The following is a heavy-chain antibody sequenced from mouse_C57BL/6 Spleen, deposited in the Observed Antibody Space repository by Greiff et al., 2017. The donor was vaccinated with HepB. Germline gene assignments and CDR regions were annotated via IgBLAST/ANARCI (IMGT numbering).Heavy chain of an antibody. D-gene: IGHD1-1*01. J-gene: IGHJ4*01. CDR2: IHPNSGST. CDR1: GYTFTSYW. Sequence: QVQLQQPGAELVKPGASVKLSCKASGYTFTSYWMHWVKQRPGQGLEWIGMIHPNSGSTNYNEKFKSKATLTVDKSSSTAYMQLSSLTSEDSAVYYCARRFSYGSSSYAMDYWGQGTSVTVSS. V-gene: IGHV1-64*01. CDR3: ARRFSYGSSSYAMDY.